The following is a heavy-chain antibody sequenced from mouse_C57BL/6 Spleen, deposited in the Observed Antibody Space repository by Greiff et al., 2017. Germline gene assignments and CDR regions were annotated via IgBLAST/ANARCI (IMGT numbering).Heavy chain of an antibody. V-gene: IGHV1-22*01. Sequence: EVQLQQSGPELVKPGASVKMSCKASGYTFTDYNMHWVKQSHGKSLEWIGYINPNNGGTSYNQKFKGKATLTVNKSSSTAYMERRSLTSEFSAVYYWARSAYGNYIDYFDYWGQGTTLTVSS. J-gene: IGHJ2*01. CDR3: ARSAYGNYIDYFDY. CDR1: GYTFTDYN. D-gene: IGHD2-1*01. CDR2: INPNNGGT.